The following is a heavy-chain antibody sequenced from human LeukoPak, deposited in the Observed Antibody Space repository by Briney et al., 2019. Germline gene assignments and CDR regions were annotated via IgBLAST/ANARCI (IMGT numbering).Heavy chain of an antibody. V-gene: IGHV4-39*01. Sequence: SETLSLTCTVSGGSINSRSDYWGWIRQPPGKGLEWIGSIYYSGSTHYNPSRKSRVTMSIDTSKNQFSLRLSSVTAADTAVYYCARRPGEYGGNDFDYWGQGTLVTVSS. D-gene: IGHD4/OR15-4a*01. CDR2: IYYSGST. CDR3: ARRPGEYGGNDFDY. J-gene: IGHJ4*02. CDR1: GGSINSRSDY.